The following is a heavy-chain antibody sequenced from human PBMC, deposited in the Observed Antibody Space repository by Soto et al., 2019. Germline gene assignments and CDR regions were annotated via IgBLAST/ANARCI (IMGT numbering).Heavy chain of an antibody. V-gene: IGHV1-69*13. CDR1: GGTFSRYA. Sequence: GASVKVSCKASGGTFSRYAISWVRQAPGQGLEWMGGIIPIFGTANYAQKFQGRVTITADESTSTAYMELSSLRSEDTAVYYCARDTLGAVAGNVVVAWFDPWGQGTLVTVSS. CDR3: ARDTLGAVAGNVVVAWFDP. D-gene: IGHD6-19*01. J-gene: IGHJ5*02. CDR2: IIPIFGTA.